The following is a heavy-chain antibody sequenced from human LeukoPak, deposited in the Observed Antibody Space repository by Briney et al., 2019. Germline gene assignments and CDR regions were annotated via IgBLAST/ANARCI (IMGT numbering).Heavy chain of an antibody. J-gene: IGHJ4*02. CDR1: GFIFRNYA. CDR3: AKWGDYDILTGYYVSDF. Sequence: GGSLRLSCAASGFIFRNYATSWVRQAPGKGLEWVSAITGSGDTTYYADSVKGRFTISRDNSKSTLYVEMNTLRAEDTAVYYCAKWGDYDILTGYYVSDFWGQGTLVTVSS. D-gene: IGHD3-9*01. CDR2: ITGSGDTT. V-gene: IGHV3-23*01.